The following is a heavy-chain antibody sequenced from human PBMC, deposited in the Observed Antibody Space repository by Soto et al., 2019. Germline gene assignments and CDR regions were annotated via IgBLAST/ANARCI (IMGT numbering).Heavy chain of an antibody. CDR3: AIQHYDFWSGLYY. CDR2: INPNSGGT. D-gene: IGHD3-3*01. V-gene: IGHV1-2*02. J-gene: IGHJ4*02. Sequence: ASVKVSCKASGYAFTGYYMHWVRQAPGQGLEWMGWINPNSGGTNYAQKFQGRVTMTRDTSISTAYMELSRLRSDDTAVYYCAIQHYDFWSGLYYCGQGTLVTVYS. CDR1: GYAFTGYY.